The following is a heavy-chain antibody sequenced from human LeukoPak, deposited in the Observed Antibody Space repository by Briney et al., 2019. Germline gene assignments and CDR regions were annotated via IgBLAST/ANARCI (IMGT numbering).Heavy chain of an antibody. V-gene: IGHV3-23*01. J-gene: IGHJ4*02. Sequence: PGGSLRLSCAASGLTFSSCAMSWVRQAPGKGLQWVSSISASGGSAYYADSVRGRFTISRDNSKNTLYLQMNSLRAEDTAVYYCAKSVSPVTPPDYWGLGTLVTVSS. D-gene: IGHD4-17*01. CDR2: ISASGGSA. CDR3: AKSVSPVTPPDY. CDR1: GLTFSSCA.